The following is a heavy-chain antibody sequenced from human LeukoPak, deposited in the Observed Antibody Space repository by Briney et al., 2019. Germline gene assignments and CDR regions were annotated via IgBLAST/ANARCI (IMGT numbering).Heavy chain of an antibody. CDR1: GFTFSRSA. CDR2: ISGNGADT. J-gene: IGHJ4*02. CDR3: AKKSPYGDRDY. V-gene: IGHV3-23*01. D-gene: IGHD4-17*01. Sequence: GGPLRLSCAASGFTFSRSAMSWVRQAPGKGLEWVSAISGNGADTYYADSVKGRFTISRDNSKNTLYLQMNSLRAEDTAVYFCAKKSPYGDRDYWGQGTLVTVSS.